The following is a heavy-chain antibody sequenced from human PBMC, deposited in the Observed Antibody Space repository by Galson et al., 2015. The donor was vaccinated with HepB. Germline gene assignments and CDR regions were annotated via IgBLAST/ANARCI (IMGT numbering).Heavy chain of an antibody. CDR1: GFTFSSYS. D-gene: IGHD2-15*01. CDR3: AKGRYCSGGSCYDY. Sequence: SLRLSCAASGFTFSSYSMNWVRQAPGKGLEWVSYISSSSSTIYYADSVKGRFTISRDNAKNSLYLQMNSLRAEDTAVYYCAKGRYCSGGSCYDYWGQGTLVTVSS. J-gene: IGHJ4*02. CDR2: ISSSSSTI. V-gene: IGHV3-48*01.